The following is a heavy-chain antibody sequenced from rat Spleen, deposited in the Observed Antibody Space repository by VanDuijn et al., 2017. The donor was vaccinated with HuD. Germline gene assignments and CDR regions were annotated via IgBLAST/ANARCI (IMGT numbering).Heavy chain of an antibody. CDR1: GFTFSNYD. V-gene: IGHV5-25*01. Sequence: EVQLVESGGGLVQPGRSLKLSCAASGFTFSNYDMAWVRQAPTKGLEWVASISTSGGSTYYRDSVKGRFTVSRDNAKSTLYLQMDSLRYEDTATYYWARPYGRVYYGSPYFDYWGQGVMVTVSS. J-gene: IGHJ2*01. CDR3: ARPYGRVYYGSPYFDY. CDR2: ISTSGGST. D-gene: IGHD1-6*01.